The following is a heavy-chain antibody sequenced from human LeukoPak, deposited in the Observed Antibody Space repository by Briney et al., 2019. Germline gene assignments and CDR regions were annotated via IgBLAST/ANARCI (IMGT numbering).Heavy chain of an antibody. V-gene: IGHV3-23*01. CDR2: ISGSGGST. CDR1: GFTFSSYA. J-gene: IGHJ4*02. CDR3: AKDLGITFLYDFWSGPIDY. D-gene: IGHD3-3*01. Sequence: GGSLRLSCAASGFTFSSYAMSWVRQAPGKGLEWVSAISGSGGSTYYADSVKGRFTISRDNSKNTLYLQMNSLRAEDTAVYYCAKDLGITFLYDFWSGPIDYWGQGTLVTVSS.